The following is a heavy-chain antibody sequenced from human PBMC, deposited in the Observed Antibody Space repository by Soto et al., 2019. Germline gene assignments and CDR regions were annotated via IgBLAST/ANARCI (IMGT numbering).Heavy chain of an antibody. CDR1: GGSISSYY. V-gene: IGHV4-59*01. CDR2: IYYSGST. J-gene: IGHJ4*02. Sequence: ASETLSLTCTVSGGSISSYYWSWIRQPPGKGLEWIGYIYYSGSTNYNPSLKSRVTISVDTSKNQFSLKLSSVTAADTAVYYCARGEVAVAGTSFDYWGQGTLVTVSS. D-gene: IGHD6-19*01. CDR3: ARGEVAVAGTSFDY.